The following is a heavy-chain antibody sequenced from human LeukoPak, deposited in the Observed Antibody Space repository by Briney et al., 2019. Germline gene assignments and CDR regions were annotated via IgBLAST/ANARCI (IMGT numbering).Heavy chain of an antibody. Sequence: GGSLRLSCVASGFTFSSYAMHWVRQAPGKGLEWVALISADGSNKFHADSVRGRFTNSRDNSKNTLYLQMNSLRAEDTAVYYCARGRGSYSLDHWGQGTLVTVSS. V-gene: IGHV3-30-3*01. J-gene: IGHJ4*02. CDR3: ARGRGSYSLDH. CDR2: ISADGSNK. CDR1: GFTFSSYA. D-gene: IGHD1-26*01.